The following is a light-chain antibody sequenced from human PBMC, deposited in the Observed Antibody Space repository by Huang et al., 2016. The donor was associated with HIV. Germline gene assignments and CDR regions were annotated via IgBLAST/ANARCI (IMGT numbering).Light chain of an antibody. J-gene: IGKJ5*01. CDR3: QQYGGSPIT. Sequence: EIVLTQSPGTLSLFPGERATLSCRASQSVSRSYLAGYQQKPGQAPRLLIYGASNGATGIPARFSGSGSGTDFTLTISRVEPEDFAVYYCQQYGGSPITFGQGTRLEIK. CDR2: GAS. CDR1: QSVSRSY. V-gene: IGKV3-20*01.